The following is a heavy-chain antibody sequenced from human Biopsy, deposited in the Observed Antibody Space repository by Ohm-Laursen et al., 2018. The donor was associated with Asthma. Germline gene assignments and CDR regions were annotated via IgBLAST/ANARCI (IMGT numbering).Heavy chain of an antibody. J-gene: IGHJ3*02. Sequence: ASVKVSCKASGYTFSSYQMHWVRQAPGQGLEWLGMIKHISEYAQKFQGRVTMTRDTSTSTVYMEPSSLRSEDTAVYYCARSMIVADGSDAFDIWGQGTMVTVSS. CDR2: IKHISE. D-gene: IGHD3-22*01. CDR1: GYTFSSYQ. CDR3: ARSMIVADGSDAFDI. V-gene: IGHV1-46*01.